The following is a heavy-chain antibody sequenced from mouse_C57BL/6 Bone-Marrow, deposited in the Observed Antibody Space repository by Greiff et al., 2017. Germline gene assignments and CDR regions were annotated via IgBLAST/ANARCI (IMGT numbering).Heavy chain of an antibody. D-gene: IGHD1-1*01. V-gene: IGHV14-2*01. CDR2: IDPEDGET. Sequence: EVQLQQSGAELVKPGASVKLSCTASGFNFKDYYIPWVQQRPEQGLEWIGRIDPEDGETKYAPKFKGKATITADTSSNTAYLQLSSLTSEATAVYYCTRSLNYCGTNYWGQGTTLTVSS. J-gene: IGHJ2*01. CDR1: GFNFKDYY. CDR3: TRSLNYCGTNY.